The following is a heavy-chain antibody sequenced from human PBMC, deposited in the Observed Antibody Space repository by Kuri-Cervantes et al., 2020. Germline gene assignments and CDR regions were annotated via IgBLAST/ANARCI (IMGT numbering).Heavy chain of an antibody. CDR3: TRGTYYFGSGSYY. CDR1: GFTFSNAW. CDR2: IKSKTDGGTT. D-gene: IGHD3-10*01. Sequence: GESLKTSWAASGFTFSNAWMSWVRQAPGKGLEWVGRIKSKTDGGTTDYAAPVKGRFTISRDDSKNTLYLQMNSLKTEDTAMYYCTRGTYYFGSGSYYWGQGTLVIVSS. V-gene: IGHV3-15*01. J-gene: IGHJ4*02.